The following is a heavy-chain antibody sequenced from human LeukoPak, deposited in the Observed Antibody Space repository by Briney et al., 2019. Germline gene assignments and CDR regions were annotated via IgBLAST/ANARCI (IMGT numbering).Heavy chain of an antibody. CDR1: GGSISSYY. D-gene: IGHD4-23*01. V-gene: IGHV4-59*08. CDR2: IYYSGST. Sequence: PSETLSLTCTVSGGSISSYYWSWIRQPPGKGLEWIGYIYYSGSTNYNPSLKSRVTISVDTSKNQFSLKLSSVTAADTAVYYCARPRGKGAFDIWGQGTMVTVSS. J-gene: IGHJ3*02. CDR3: ARPRGKGAFDI.